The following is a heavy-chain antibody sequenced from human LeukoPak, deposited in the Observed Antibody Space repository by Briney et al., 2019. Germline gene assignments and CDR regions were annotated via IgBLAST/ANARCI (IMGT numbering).Heavy chain of an antibody. Sequence: GGSLRLSCAASGFSFSTYWMSWVRQAPGKGLEWISYISSSSITIYYADSVKGRFTISRDNAKNSLYLQMNSLRDEDTAVYYCARDRGDFDYWGQGTLVTVSS. V-gene: IGHV3-48*02. D-gene: IGHD3-10*01. CDR3: ARDRGDFDY. CDR1: GFSFSTYW. J-gene: IGHJ4*02. CDR2: ISSSSITI.